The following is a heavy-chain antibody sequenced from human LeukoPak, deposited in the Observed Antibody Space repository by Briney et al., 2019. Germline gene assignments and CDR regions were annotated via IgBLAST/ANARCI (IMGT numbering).Heavy chain of an antibody. J-gene: IGHJ5*02. V-gene: IGHV4-59*08. Sequence: PSETLSLTCTVSGDSITKYCWSWLRQSPVKGLEWIGYIYYSGSTNYNPSLKSRVTISVDTSKNQFSLKLSSVTAADMAVYYCARHIRGYYDSIDYPKIPGGFDPWGQGTLVTVSS. CDR1: GDSITKYC. CDR3: ARHIRGYYDSIDYPKIPGGFDP. CDR2: IYYSGST. D-gene: IGHD3-22*01.